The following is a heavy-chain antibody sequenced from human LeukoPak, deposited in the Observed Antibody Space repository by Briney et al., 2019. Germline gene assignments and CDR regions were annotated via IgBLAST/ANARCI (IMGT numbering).Heavy chain of an antibody. J-gene: IGHJ4*02. CDR2: ISGSTSTI. CDR1: GFTFSSYG. V-gene: IGHV3-48*02. CDR3: ARGQRHYDSSGYSSLDY. Sequence: GGSLRLSCAASGFTFSSYGMHWVRQAPGKGLEWISYISGSTSTIYYADSVKGRFTISRDNAKNSLFLQMNSLRDEDTAVYYCARGQRHYDSSGYSSLDYWGRGTLVTVSS. D-gene: IGHD3-22*01.